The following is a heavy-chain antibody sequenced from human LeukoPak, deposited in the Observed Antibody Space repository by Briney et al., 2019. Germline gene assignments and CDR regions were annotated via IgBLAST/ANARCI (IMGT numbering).Heavy chain of an antibody. J-gene: IGHJ4*02. CDR1: GFTFSNYW. CDR3: ARTDSTSSGYFDY. CDR2: LKQDGSEE. V-gene: IGHV3-7*01. D-gene: IGHD6-6*01. Sequence: PGGSLRLSCTASGFTFSNYWMTWVRQAPGKGPEWVANLKQDGSEEYYVDSVKGRFTSSRDNAKNSMYLQMNSLRAEDTAVYYCARTDSTSSGYFDYWGQGTLVTVSS.